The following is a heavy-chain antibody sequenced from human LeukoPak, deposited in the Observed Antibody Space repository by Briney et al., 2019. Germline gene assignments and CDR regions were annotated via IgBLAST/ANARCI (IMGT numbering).Heavy chain of an antibody. CDR3: ARDQDFTRNFNFDY. Sequence: GGSLRLSCAASGFTFSNYAMSWVRQAPGKGLEWVSGISGRGGSTYYADSVKGRFNISRDNSKNTLYLQMNSLRADDTAEYYCARDQDFTRNFNFDYWGQGTLVTVSS. D-gene: IGHD1-1*01. CDR1: GFTFSNYA. CDR2: ISGRGGST. V-gene: IGHV3-23*01. J-gene: IGHJ4*02.